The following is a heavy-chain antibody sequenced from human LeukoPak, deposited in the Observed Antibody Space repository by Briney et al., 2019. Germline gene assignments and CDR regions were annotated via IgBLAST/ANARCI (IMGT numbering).Heavy chain of an antibody. Sequence: SETLSLTCTVSGGSISSSSYYWGWIRQPPGKGLEWIGSIYYNGSTYYNPSLKSRVTISVDTSKNQFSLKLSSVTAADTAVYFCARARIVGPIDYWGQGTLVTVSS. D-gene: IGHD1-26*01. CDR1: GGSISSSSYY. CDR2: IYYNGST. J-gene: IGHJ4*02. V-gene: IGHV4-39*01. CDR3: ARARIVGPIDY.